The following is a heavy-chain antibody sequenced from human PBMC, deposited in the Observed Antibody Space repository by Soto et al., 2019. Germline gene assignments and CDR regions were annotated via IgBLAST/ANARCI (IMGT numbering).Heavy chain of an antibody. CDR2: VYYSGST. CDR3: ARGITMVRGVIFSPYFDY. V-gene: IGHV4-31*03. D-gene: IGHD3-10*01. Sequence: SETLSFTCTVSGGSISSGGYYWSWIRQHPGKGLEWIGYVYYSGSTYYNPSLKSRVTISVDTSKNQFSLKLSSVTAADTAVYYCARGITMVRGVIFSPYFDYWGQGTLVTVSS. J-gene: IGHJ4*02. CDR1: GGSISSGGYY.